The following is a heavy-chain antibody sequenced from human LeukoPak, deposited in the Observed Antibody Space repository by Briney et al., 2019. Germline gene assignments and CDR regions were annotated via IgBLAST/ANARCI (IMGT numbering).Heavy chain of an antibody. V-gene: IGHV3-53*01. Sequence: GGSLRLSCAASGFSVSNTYMSWVRQAPGKGLEWVSIIYSGGSTYYADSVKGRFTISRDNSKNTLYLQMNRLRPEDTAVYYCARGAVTAPDYWGQGTLVTVSS. J-gene: IGHJ4*02. D-gene: IGHD2-21*02. CDR1: GFSVSNTY. CDR2: IYSGGST. CDR3: ARGAVTAPDY.